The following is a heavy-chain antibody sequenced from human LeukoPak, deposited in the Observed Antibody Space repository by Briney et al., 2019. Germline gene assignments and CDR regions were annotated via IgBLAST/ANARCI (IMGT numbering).Heavy chain of an antibody. V-gene: IGHV3-23*01. Sequence: GGSLRLSCAASGFTFSSYAMSWVRQAPGKGLEWVSAISGSGDSTYYGDSVKGRFTISRDNSKNTLYLQMNSLRAEDTTVYYCAKTRPLDSSSWSHGDYWGQGTLVTVSS. CDR1: GFTFSSYA. CDR2: ISGSGDST. J-gene: IGHJ4*02. CDR3: AKTRPLDSSSWSHGDY. D-gene: IGHD6-13*01.